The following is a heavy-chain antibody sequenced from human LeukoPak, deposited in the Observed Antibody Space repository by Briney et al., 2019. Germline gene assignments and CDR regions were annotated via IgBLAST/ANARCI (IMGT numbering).Heavy chain of an antibody. D-gene: IGHD5-12*01. CDR1: GGSFSGYY. CDR2: INHSGST. Sequence: SETLSLTCAVYGGSFSGYYWSWIRQPPGKGLEWIGEINHSGSTNYNPSLKSRVTISVDTSKNQFSLKLSSVTVADTAVYYCAGVRVVATISSWFDPWGQGTLVTVSS. CDR3: AGVRVVATISSWFDP. V-gene: IGHV4-34*01. J-gene: IGHJ5*02.